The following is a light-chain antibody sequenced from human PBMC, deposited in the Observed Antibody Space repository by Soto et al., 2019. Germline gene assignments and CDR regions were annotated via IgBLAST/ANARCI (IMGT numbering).Light chain of an antibody. CDR2: EVT. Sequence: QSALTQPPSASGSPGQSVTISCTGTSGDIGGYDYVSWYQQHPGKAPKLMIYEVTKQPLGVPDRFSGSKSGNTASLTVSGLQAKDESDYYCSSYAGSDNPYVFGTGTKLTVL. J-gene: IGLJ1*01. CDR3: SSYAGSDNPYV. V-gene: IGLV2-8*01. CDR1: SGDIGGYDY.